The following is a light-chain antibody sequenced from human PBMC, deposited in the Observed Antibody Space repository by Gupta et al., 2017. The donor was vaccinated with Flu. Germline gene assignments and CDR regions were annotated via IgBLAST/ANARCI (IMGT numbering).Light chain of an antibody. V-gene: IGLV2-14*01. Sequence: SSDVGGYNHVSWYQQHPGKAPTLMIYEVRNRPSGVSNRFSGSKSGDTATLTISGLQTEDEADYYCSSYTGSSTHVFGTGTKVTVL. J-gene: IGLJ1*01. CDR1: SSDVGGYNH. CDR2: EVR. CDR3: SSYTGSSTHV.